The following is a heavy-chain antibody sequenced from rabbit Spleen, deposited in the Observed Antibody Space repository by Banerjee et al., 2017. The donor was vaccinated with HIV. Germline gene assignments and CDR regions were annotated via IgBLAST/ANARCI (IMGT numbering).Heavy chain of an antibody. J-gene: IGHJ4*01. CDR1: GFDFSAYG. V-gene: IGHV1S39*01. D-gene: IGHD5-1*01. CDR3: AKGTYFGL. CDR2: IVTDSGSA. Sequence: QEQLVESGGGLVQPGGSLKLSCKASGFDFSAYGVSWVRQAPGKGLEWIGCIVTDSGSAYYASWVKGRFTISKTSSTTVTLQMASLTAADTATYFCAKGTYFGLWGPGTLVTVS.